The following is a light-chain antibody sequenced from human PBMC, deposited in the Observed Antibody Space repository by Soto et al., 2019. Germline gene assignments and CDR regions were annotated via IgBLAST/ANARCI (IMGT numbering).Light chain of an antibody. CDR3: SSNTLHTTPYV. CDR1: SSDIGHSNY. V-gene: IGLV2-14*01. CDR2: EAS. J-gene: IGLJ1*01. Sequence: QSALTQPASVSGSPGQSVTISCTGTSSDIGHSNYVSWYQQHPGKAPKLMIYEASERPSGVSNRFSGSKSGNTASLTISGLQAEDEAYYYCSSNTLHTTPYVFGTGTKLTVL.